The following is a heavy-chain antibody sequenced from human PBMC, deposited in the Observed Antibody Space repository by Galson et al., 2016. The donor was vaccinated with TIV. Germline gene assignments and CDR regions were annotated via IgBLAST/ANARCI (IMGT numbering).Heavy chain of an antibody. V-gene: IGHV3-30*18. CDR2: LSYDERNK. J-gene: IGHJ6*02. CDR3: AKQWLKDYYGMDV. CDR1: GFTFSNYG. D-gene: IGHD6-19*01. Sequence: SLRLSCAASGFTFSNYGMHWVRQAPGKGLEWVAVLSYDERNKKYADSMKGRFTISRDNSKNTLYLQMHSLRPDDTAVYYCAKQWLKDYYGMDVWGPWTTVTVSS.